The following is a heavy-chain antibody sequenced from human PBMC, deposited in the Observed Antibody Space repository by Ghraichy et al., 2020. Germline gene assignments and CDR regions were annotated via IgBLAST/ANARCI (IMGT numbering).Heavy chain of an antibody. V-gene: IGHV3-73*01. CDR1: GFTFSSYA. J-gene: IGHJ6*02. CDR3: THDYDFWCGSVVYYYYGMDV. CDR2: IRSKANSYAT. Sequence: GGTLRLSCAASGFTFSSYAMHWVRQASGKGLEWVGRIRSKANSYATAYAASVKGRFTIARDESKHTAYLQMNSLKTEDTAVYYCTHDYDFWCGSVVYYYYGMDVWGQGTTVTVSS. D-gene: IGHD3-3*01.